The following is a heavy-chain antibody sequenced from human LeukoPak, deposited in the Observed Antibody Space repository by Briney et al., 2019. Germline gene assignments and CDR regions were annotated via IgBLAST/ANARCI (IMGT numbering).Heavy chain of an antibody. J-gene: IGHJ5*02. CDR1: GYTFTSYD. V-gene: IGHV1-8*01. CDR3: ARGDDYYDSSGSPWFDP. D-gene: IGHD3-22*01. CDR2: MNPNSGNT. Sequence: ASVKVSCKASGYTFTSYDINWVRQATGQGLEWMGWMNPNSGNTGYAQKFQGRVTMTRNTSISTAYMELSSLRSEDTAVYYCARGDDYYDSSGSPWFDPWGQGTLVTVSS.